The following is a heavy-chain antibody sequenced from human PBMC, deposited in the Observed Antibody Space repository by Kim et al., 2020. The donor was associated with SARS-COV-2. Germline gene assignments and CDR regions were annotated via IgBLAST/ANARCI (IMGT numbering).Heavy chain of an antibody. V-gene: IGHV3-33*08. D-gene: IGHD7-27*01. CDR2: ISYDGSNE. CDR1: GFTFNNYG. CDR3: ARENWGNYDY. Sequence: PGGSLRLSCAASGFTFNNYGMHWVRQTPAKGLEWVAVISYDGSNEYYADSVKGRFTISRDNSKNTLYLQMNSLEAEDTAVYYCARENWGNYDYWGQGTLVTVSS. J-gene: IGHJ4*02.